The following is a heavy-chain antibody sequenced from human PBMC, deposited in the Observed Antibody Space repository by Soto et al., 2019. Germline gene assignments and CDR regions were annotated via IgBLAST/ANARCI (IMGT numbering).Heavy chain of an antibody. V-gene: IGHV4-30-4*01. CDR1: GGSISSGDYY. D-gene: IGHD3-10*01. CDR3: AGAMVRGFFITVLNY. CDR2: IYYSGST. Sequence: SETLSLTCTVSGGSISSGDYYWSWIRQPPGKGLEWIGYIYYSGSTYYNPSLKSRVTISVDTSKNQFSLKLSSVTAADTAVYYCAGAMVRGFFITVLNYWGQGTLFTVS. J-gene: IGHJ4*02.